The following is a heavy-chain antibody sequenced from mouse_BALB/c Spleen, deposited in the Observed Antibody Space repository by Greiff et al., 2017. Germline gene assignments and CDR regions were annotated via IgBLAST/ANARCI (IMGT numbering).Heavy chain of an antibody. CDR2: IDPANGNT. CDR3: ALTGTFDY. V-gene: IGHV14-3*02. Sequence: EVQLQESGAELVKPGASVKLSCTASGFNIKDTYMHWVKQRPEQGLEWIGRIDPANGNTKYDPKFQGKATITADTSSNTAYLQLSSLTSEDTAVYYCALTGTFDYWGQGTTLTVSS. CDR1: GFNIKDTY. J-gene: IGHJ2*01. D-gene: IGHD4-1*01.